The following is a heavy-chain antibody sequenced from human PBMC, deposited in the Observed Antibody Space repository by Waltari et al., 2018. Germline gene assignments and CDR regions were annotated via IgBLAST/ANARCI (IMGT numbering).Heavy chain of an antibody. D-gene: IGHD3-10*01. J-gene: IGHJ4*02. CDR2: IYYSGST. CDR1: GGSISSSSYY. V-gene: IGHV4-39*07. CDR3: ARITMVQGVMDY. Sequence: QLQLQESGPGLVKPSETLSLTCTVSGGSISSSSYYWGWIRQPPGKGLEWIGSIYYSGSTYYNPSLKSRVTISVDTSKNQFSLKLSSVTAADTAVYYCARITMVQGVMDYWGQGTLVTVSS.